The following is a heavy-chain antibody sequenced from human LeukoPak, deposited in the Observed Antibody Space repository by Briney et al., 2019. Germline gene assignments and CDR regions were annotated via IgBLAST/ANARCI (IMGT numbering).Heavy chain of an antibody. Sequence: SVKVSCKASGGTFSSYAISWVRQAPGQGLEWMGGIIPIFGTANYAQKFQGRVTITADESTSAAYMELSSLRSEDTAVYYCARSRLLMTSYFDYWGQGTLVTVSS. V-gene: IGHV1-69*01. D-gene: IGHD3-22*01. CDR1: GGTFSSYA. J-gene: IGHJ4*02. CDR3: ARSRLLMTSYFDY. CDR2: IIPIFGTA.